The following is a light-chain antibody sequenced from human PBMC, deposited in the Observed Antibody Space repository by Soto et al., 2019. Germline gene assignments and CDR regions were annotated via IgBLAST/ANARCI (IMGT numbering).Light chain of an antibody. V-gene: IGKV3-20*01. CDR3: QQYGSSPSWT. Sequence: NVLTHSPGTLSLSPWQRATLSCRASQSLSGNYLAWYQQKPGQAPRLLIYGASSRATGIPDRFSGSGSGTDFTLTISRLEPEDFAVYYCQQYGSSPSWTFGQGTKVDIK. J-gene: IGKJ1*01. CDR1: QSLSGNY. CDR2: GAS.